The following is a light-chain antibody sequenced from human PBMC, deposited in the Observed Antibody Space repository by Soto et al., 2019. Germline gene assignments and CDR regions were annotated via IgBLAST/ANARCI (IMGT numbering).Light chain of an antibody. CDR3: QSYDNNSDYV. Sequence: VLTQPPSVSAAPGQKVTISCSGSSSNIGGNSVSWYQQLPGTAPKLLIYDDNRPSGVPDRFSGSKSGTSASLAITGLRAEDEADYYCQSYDNNSDYVFGTGTKVTVL. V-gene: IGLV1-40*01. CDR1: SSNIGGNS. CDR2: DD. J-gene: IGLJ1*01.